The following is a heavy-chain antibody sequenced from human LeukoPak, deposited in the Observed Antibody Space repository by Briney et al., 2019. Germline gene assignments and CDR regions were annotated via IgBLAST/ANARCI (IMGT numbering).Heavy chain of an antibody. V-gene: IGHV1-2*02. CDR2: INPNSGGT. D-gene: IGHD4-17*01. CDR3: ARRYGDYVRWFDP. CDR1: GYTFTGYY. J-gene: IGHJ5*02. Sequence: ASVKVSCKTFGYTFTGYYMHWVRQAPGQGLGWMGWINPNSGGTNYAQKFQGRVTMTRDTSISTAYMELSRLRSDDTAVYYCARRYGDYVRWFDPWGQGTLVTVSS.